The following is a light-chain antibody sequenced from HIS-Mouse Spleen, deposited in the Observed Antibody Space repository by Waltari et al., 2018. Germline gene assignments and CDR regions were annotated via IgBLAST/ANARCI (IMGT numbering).Light chain of an antibody. Sequence: DIQMTQSPSSLSASVGDRVTIHCQASQDISNYLNWYQQKPGKAPKLLIYDASNLETGGPSRFSGSGSGTDFTFTISSLQPEDIATYYCQQYDNLLMYTFGQGTKLEIK. CDR3: QQYDNLLMYT. V-gene: IGKV1-33*01. CDR2: DAS. J-gene: IGKJ2*01. CDR1: QDISNY.